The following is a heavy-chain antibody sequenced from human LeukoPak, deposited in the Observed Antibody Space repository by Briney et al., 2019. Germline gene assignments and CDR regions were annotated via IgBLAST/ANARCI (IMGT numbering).Heavy chain of an antibody. J-gene: IGHJ2*01. V-gene: IGHV3-23*01. CDR2: ITGSSTWT. Sequence: PGGSLRLSCEASGFTFGTYGMTWVRQAPGKGLEWVSGITGSSTWTYYADSVRGRFTISRDNSKDTLHLQMNNLTADDTAIYYCARELVSLGTGYFDLWGRGTLVTVS. D-gene: IGHD7-27*01. CDR1: GFTFGTYG. CDR3: ARELVSLGTGYFDL.